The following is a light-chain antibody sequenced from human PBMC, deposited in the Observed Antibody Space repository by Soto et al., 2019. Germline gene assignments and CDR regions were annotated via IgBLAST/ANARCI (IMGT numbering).Light chain of an antibody. Sequence: EIVMTQSPATLSVSPGERATLSCRASQSVSSNVAWYQQKPGQAPRLLIYAASTRATGILAWFSGSGSGTEFTLTISSLQAEDFATFYCQQVNSFPFTFGGGTKVDIK. V-gene: IGKV3D-15*01. CDR1: QSVSSN. CDR3: QQVNSFPFT. J-gene: IGKJ4*01. CDR2: AAS.